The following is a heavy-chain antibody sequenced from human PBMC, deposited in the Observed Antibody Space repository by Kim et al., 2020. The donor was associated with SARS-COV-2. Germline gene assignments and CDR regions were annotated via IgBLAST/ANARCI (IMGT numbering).Heavy chain of an antibody. Sequence: ASVKVSCKASGYTFTSYDISWVRQAPGQGLEWMGWISAYPGHSNYAQKLQGIVTMTTDPSTIPAYMELRSLSSADTAVYYCARSGFFCSGIYFWGQGTLV. CDR3: ARSGFFCSGIYF. V-gene: IGHV1-18*04. CDR2: ISAYPGHS. J-gene: IGHJ4*02. D-gene: IGHD3-10*02. CDR1: GYTFTSYD.